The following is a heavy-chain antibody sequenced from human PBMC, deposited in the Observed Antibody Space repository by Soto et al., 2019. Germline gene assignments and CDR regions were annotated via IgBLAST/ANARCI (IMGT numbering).Heavy chain of an antibody. D-gene: IGHD4-4*01. J-gene: IGHJ6*03. CDR3: AKDFYSNSVYYYYYMDV. CDR1: GFTFSSYG. V-gene: IGHV3-30*18. CDR2: ISYDGSNK. Sequence: QVQLVESGGGVVQPGRSLRLSCAASGFTFSSYGMHWVRQAPGKGLEGVAGISYDGSNKYYADSVKGRFTISRDNSKNTLYLQMNSLRAEDTAVYYCAKDFYSNSVYYYYYMDVWGKGTTVTVSS.